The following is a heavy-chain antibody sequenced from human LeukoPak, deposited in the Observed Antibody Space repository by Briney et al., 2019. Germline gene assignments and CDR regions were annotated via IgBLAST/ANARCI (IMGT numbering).Heavy chain of an antibody. V-gene: IGHV4-38-2*02. Sequence: PSETLSLTCTVSGYSISSGYYWGWIRQPPGKGLEWIGSIYHSGSTYYNPSLKSRVTISVDTSKNQFSLKLSSVTAADTAVYYCARDRGRDIVVVPAARVAFDYWGQGTLVTVSS. J-gene: IGHJ4*02. CDR1: GYSISSGYY. CDR2: IYHSGST. D-gene: IGHD2-2*01. CDR3: ARDRGRDIVVVPAARVAFDY.